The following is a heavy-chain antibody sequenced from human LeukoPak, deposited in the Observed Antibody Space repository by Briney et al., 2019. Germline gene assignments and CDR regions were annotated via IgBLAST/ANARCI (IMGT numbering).Heavy chain of an antibody. CDR1: GDSVSSNSAA. J-gene: IGHJ4*02. CDR3: ARAPRYCSGGSCYYFDY. Sequence: SQTLSLTCAISGDSVSSNSAAWNWIRQSPSRGLEWLGRTYYRSKWYNGYAVSVKSRITINPDTSKNQFSLQLNSVTPEDTAVYYCARAPRYCSGGSCYYFDYWGQGTLVTVSS. V-gene: IGHV6-1*01. CDR2: TYYRSKWYN. D-gene: IGHD2-15*01.